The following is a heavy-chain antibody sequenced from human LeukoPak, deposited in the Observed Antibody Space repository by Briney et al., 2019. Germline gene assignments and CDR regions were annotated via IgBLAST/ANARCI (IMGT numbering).Heavy chain of an antibody. J-gene: IGHJ4*02. CDR3: AKDRDYGDYRLSFDY. Sequence: GGSLRLSCAATGFTFSIYGMHWVREAPGKGLEWVAVISYDGSNKYYADSVKGRFTISRDNSKKTLYLQMNSLRAEDTAVYYCAKDRDYGDYRLSFDYWGQGTLVTVSS. CDR1: GFTFSIYG. V-gene: IGHV3-30*18. CDR2: ISYDGSNK. D-gene: IGHD4-17*01.